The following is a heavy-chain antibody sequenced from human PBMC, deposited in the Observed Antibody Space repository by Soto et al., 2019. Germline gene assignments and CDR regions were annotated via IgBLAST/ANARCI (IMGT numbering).Heavy chain of an antibody. V-gene: IGHV1-69*13. J-gene: IGHJ6*02. Sequence: SVKVSCKASGGTFSSYAISWVRQAPGQGLEWMGGIIPIFGTANYAQKFQGRVTITADESTSTAYMELSSLRSEDTAVYYCARGRYSGYDPPSNYGMDVWGQGTTVTVSS. CDR3: ARGRYSGYDPPSNYGMDV. CDR1: GGTFSSYA. CDR2: IIPIFGTA. D-gene: IGHD5-12*01.